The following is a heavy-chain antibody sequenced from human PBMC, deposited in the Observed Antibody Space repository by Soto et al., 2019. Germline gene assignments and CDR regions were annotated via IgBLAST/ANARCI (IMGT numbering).Heavy chain of an antibody. CDR1: GFTFSSYA. V-gene: IGHV3-23*01. CDR3: ATGGGGEYSSSWYGGFDP. D-gene: IGHD6-13*01. Sequence: GGSLRLSCAASGFTFSSYAMSWVRQAPGKGLEWVSAISGSGGSTYYADSVKGRFTISRDNSKNTLYLQMNSLRAEDTAVYYCATGGGGEYSSSWYGGFDPWGQGTLVTVSS. J-gene: IGHJ5*02. CDR2: ISGSGGST.